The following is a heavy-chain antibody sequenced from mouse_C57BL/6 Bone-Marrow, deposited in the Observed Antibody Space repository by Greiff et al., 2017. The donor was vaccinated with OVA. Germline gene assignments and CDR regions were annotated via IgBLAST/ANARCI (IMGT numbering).Heavy chain of an antibody. CDR1: GYTFTDYN. CDR2: INPNNGGT. D-gene: IGHD1-1*01. V-gene: IGHV1-18*01. Sequence: EVQLQQSGPELVKPGASVKIPCKASGYTFTDYNMDWVKQSHGKSLEWIGDINPNNGGTIYNQKFKGKATLTVDKSSSTAYMELRSLTSEDTAVYYCARPKLYYGSSYFDYWGQGTTLTVSS. CDR3: ARPKLYYGSSYFDY. J-gene: IGHJ2*01.